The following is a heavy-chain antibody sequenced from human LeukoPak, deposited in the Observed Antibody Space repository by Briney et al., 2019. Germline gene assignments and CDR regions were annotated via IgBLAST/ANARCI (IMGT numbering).Heavy chain of an antibody. Sequence: PGGSLRLSCAASGFTFSSYAMHWVRQAPGKGLEWVAVISCDGSNKYYADSVKGRFTISRGNSKNTLYLQMNSLRAEDTAVYYCARDLHTFGGLDYWGQGTLVTVSS. CDR2: ISCDGSNK. CDR3: ARDLHTFGGLDY. CDR1: GFTFSSYA. D-gene: IGHD3-16*01. V-gene: IGHV3-30*01. J-gene: IGHJ4*02.